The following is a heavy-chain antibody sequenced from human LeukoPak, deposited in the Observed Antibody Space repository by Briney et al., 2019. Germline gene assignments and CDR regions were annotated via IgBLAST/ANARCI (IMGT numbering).Heavy chain of an antibody. CDR2: IIPIFGTA. D-gene: IGHD5-18*01. J-gene: IGHJ4*02. CDR1: GGTFSSYA. V-gene: IGHV1-69*13. Sequence: ASVKVSCEASGGTFSSYAISWVRQAPGQGLEWMGGIIPIFGTANYAQKFQGRVTITADESTSTAYMELSSLRSEDTAVYYCASGYSYGDFDYWGQGTLVTVSS. CDR3: ASGYSYGDFDY.